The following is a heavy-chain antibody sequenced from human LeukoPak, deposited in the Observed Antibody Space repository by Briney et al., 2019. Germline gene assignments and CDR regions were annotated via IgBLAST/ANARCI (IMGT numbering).Heavy chain of an antibody. CDR2: ISSSGSTI. J-gene: IGHJ6*03. D-gene: IGHD6-13*01. CDR3: ARAAVSSSAGYYYMDV. Sequence: QPGGSLRLFCAASGFTFSSYEMNWVRQAPGKGLEGVSYISSSGSTIYYADSVKGRFTISRDNAKNSLYLQMNSLRAEDTAVYYCARAAVSSSAGYYYMDVWGKGTTVTISS. V-gene: IGHV3-48*03. CDR1: GFTFSSYE.